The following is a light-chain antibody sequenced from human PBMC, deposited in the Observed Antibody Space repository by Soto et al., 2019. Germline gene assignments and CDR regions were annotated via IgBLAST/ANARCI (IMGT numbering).Light chain of an antibody. CDR3: ASWDDSLNGLYV. V-gene: IGLV1-44*01. Sequence: QSVLTQPPSASGTPGQRVTISCSGTSSNIGSRTVNWYQQLPGTAPKLLMYSNNQRPSGVPDRFSGSKSGTSASLAISGLQSEDEADYYCASWDDSLNGLYVFGTGTKLTVL. CDR1: SSNIGSRT. J-gene: IGLJ1*01. CDR2: SNN.